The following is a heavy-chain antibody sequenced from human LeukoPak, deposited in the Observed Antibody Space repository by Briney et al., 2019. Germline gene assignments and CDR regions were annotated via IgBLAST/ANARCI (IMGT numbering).Heavy chain of an antibody. CDR2: IVVGSGNT. J-gene: IGHJ6*04. CDR1: GFTFTSSA. D-gene: IGHD2-15*01. V-gene: IGHV1-58*01. CDR3: GGPYCSGGSCYSRVKYGMDV. Sequence: SVKVSCKASGFTFTSSAVQWVRQARGQRLEWIGWIVVGSGNTNYAQKFQGRVTITADESTSTAYMELSSLRSEDTAVYYCGGPYCSGGSCYSRVKYGMDVWGKGTTVTVSS.